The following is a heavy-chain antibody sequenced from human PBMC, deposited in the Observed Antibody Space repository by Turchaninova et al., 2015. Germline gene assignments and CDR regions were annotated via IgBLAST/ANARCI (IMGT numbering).Heavy chain of an antibody. CDR3: TRNQYDSSLGDY. CDR2: IRSKFFGGTT. Sequence: EVQLVESGGDLVQPGRSLRLSCSTSGFRFGVYAVTWYRQAPGKGLEWLGVIRSKFFGGTTQYAASVKGRFTISRDDSKSTAYLQMNSLQIEDTAVYYCTRNQYDSSLGDYWGQGTLVAVSS. J-gene: IGHJ4*02. D-gene: IGHD3-22*01. CDR1: GFRFGVYA. V-gene: IGHV3-49*03.